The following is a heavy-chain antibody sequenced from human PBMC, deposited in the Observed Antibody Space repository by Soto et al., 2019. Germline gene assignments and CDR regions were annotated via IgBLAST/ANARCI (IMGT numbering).Heavy chain of an antibody. J-gene: IGHJ4*02. CDR1: GFTFSDYY. V-gene: IGHV3-11*05. CDR3: ARSLSGSKLSPFAY. CDR2: ISTSSSYT. D-gene: IGHD1-26*01. Sequence: QVQLVESGGGLVKPGGSLRLSCAASGFTFSDYYMSWIRQATGKWLEWVSYISTSSSYTNYADSVKGRFTISRDNAKNSLYLQMNSLRAEDTAVYYCARSLSGSKLSPFAYWGQGTLVTVSS.